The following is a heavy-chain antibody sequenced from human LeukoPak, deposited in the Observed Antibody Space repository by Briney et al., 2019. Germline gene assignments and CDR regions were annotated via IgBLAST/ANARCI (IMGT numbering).Heavy chain of an antibody. D-gene: IGHD3-10*01. Sequence: ASVKVSCKASGYTFTSYYMHWVRQAPGQGLEWMGWINPNSGGTNYAQKFQGRVTMTRDTSISTAYMELSRLRSDDTAVYYCARDPRLLWFGKLLLGPNYYFDYWGQGTLVTVSS. CDR2: INPNSGGT. J-gene: IGHJ4*02. CDR1: GYTFTSYY. V-gene: IGHV1-2*02. CDR3: ARDPRLLWFGKLLLGPNYYFDY.